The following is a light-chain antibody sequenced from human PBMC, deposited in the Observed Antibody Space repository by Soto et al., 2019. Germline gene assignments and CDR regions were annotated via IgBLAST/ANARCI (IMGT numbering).Light chain of an antibody. CDR2: KTS. CDR3: LQYNDYPWP. CDR1: QSFSSW. V-gene: IGKV1-5*03. Sequence: IQMTQSPSTLSASVGDRVTITCRASQSFSSWLAWYQQKPGKAPQLLISKTSNLETWVPSRFSGSGHGTEFTLTISRLQPDDFATYYCLQYNDYPWPVGQGTRG. J-gene: IGKJ1*01.